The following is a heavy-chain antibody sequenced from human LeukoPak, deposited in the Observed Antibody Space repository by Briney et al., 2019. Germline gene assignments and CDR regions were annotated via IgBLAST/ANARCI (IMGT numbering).Heavy chain of an antibody. D-gene: IGHD1-26*01. V-gene: IGHV3-15*07. CDR2: IKSKTDGETV. CDR3: ATQYSGSKNY. J-gene: IGHJ4*02. CDR1: GFTFSKAW. Sequence: GGSLRLSCAASGFTFSKAWMSWVSPAPGKGLERVGRIKSKTDGETVDYAAPVKGRLTISRDDSKSTLYLQMNSLKTENTAVYYCATQYSGSKNYWGQGTLVTVSS.